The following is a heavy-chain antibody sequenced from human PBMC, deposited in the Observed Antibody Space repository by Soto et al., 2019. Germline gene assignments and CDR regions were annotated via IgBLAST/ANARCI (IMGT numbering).Heavy chain of an antibody. CDR2: IYSGGST. CDR3: ARVSEPDYYYYYMDV. D-gene: IGHD3-3*01. V-gene: IGHV3-66*01. J-gene: IGHJ6*03. Sequence: PGGSLRLSCAASGFTVSSNYMSWVRQAPGKGLEWVSVIYSGGSTYYADSVKGRFTISRDNSKNTLYLQMNSLRAEDTAVYYCARVSEPDYYYYYMDVWGKGTTVTVSS. CDR1: GFTVSSNY.